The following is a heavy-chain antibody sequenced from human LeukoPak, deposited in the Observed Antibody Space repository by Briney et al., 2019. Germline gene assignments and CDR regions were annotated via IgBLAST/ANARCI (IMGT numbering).Heavy chain of an antibody. Sequence: GGSLRLSCAASGFTFSGYAMSWVRQAPGKGLEWVSAISGSGGSTYYADSVKGRFTISRDNSKNTLYLQMNSLRAEDTAVYYCAGTGRGVIIDYWGQGTLVTVSS. D-gene: IGHD3-10*01. CDR3: AGTGRGVIIDY. CDR1: GFTFSGYA. V-gene: IGHV3-23*01. J-gene: IGHJ4*02. CDR2: ISGSGGST.